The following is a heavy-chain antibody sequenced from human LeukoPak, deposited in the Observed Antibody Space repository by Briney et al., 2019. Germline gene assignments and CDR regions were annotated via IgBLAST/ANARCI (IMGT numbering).Heavy chain of an antibody. CDR1: GGSFSGYY. V-gene: IGHV4-34*01. D-gene: IGHD1-14*01. CDR2: INHSGST. Sequence: SETLPLTCAVYGGSFSGYYWSWIRQPPGKGLEWIGEINHSGSTNYNPSLKSRVTISVDTSKDQFSPKLSSVTAADTAVYYWSRGRYELSPPGFWGQGPTVTVSS. J-gene: IGHJ6*02. CDR3: SRGRYELSPPGF.